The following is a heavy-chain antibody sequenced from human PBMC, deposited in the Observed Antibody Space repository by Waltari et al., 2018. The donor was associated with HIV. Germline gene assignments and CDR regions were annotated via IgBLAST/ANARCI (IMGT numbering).Heavy chain of an antibody. CDR1: GFSLSNARMG. J-gene: IGHJ6*02. D-gene: IGHD2-15*01. V-gene: IGHV2-26*01. CDR2: IFSNDEK. Sequence: QVTLKESGPVLVKPTETLTLTCTVSGFSLSNARMGVSWIRQPPGKALEWLAHIFSNDEKSYSTSLKSRLTISKDTSKSQVVLTMTNMDPVDTATYYCARSVLGYCSGGSCYSGYYYYYGMDVWGQGTTVTVSS. CDR3: ARSVLGYCSGGSCYSGYYYYYGMDV.